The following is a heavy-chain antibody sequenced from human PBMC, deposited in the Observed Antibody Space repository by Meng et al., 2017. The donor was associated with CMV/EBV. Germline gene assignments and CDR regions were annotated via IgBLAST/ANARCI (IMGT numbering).Heavy chain of an antibody. CDR2: INHSGST. Sequence: QVQRQQWGAGLLKPSETLSLTCAVYGGSFRGYYWSWIRQPPGKGLEWIGEINHSGSTNYNPSLKSRVTISVDTSKNQFPLKLSSVTAADTAVYYCASSLTYPDYWGQGTLVTVSS. V-gene: IGHV4-34*01. CDR1: GGSFRGYY. J-gene: IGHJ4*02. D-gene: IGHD2-15*01. CDR3: ASSLTYPDY.